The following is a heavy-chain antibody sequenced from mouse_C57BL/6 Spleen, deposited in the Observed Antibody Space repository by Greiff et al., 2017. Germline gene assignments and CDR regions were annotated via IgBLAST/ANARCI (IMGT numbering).Heavy chain of an antibody. D-gene: IGHD2-12*01. CDR2: IYPGSGNT. CDR1: GYTFTDYY. Sequence: VQLVESGAELVRPGASVKLSCKASGYTFTDYYINWVKQRPGQGLEWIARIYPGSGNTYYNEKFKGKATLTVDKSSSTAYMRLSSLTSEDSAVYCWAKASLRYYFDDWGKGTTLTVSS. J-gene: IGHJ2*01. V-gene: IGHV1-76*01. CDR3: AKASLRYYFDD.